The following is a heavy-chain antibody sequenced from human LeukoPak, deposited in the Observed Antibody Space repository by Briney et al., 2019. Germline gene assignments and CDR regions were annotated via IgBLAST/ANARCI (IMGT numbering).Heavy chain of an antibody. CDR3: AGGLNIEYFFDY. J-gene: IGHJ4*02. CDR1: GGSFRAYY. V-gene: IGHV4-34*01. Sequence: TTSETLSLTCTVYGGSFRAYYWSWIRQPPGKGLEWIGEINYDGSTSYNPSLKSRVTISVDTSKKQAFLKLRSVTAADTAMYYCAGGLNIEYFFDYWGQGSLVTVSS. CDR2: INYDGST. D-gene: IGHD5-12*01.